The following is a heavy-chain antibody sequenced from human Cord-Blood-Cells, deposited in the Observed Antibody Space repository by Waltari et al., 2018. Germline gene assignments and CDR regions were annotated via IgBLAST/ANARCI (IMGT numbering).Heavy chain of an antibody. CDR3: ARVYGSGSGDDY. CDR2: IYSGGST. D-gene: IGHD3-10*01. Sequence: EVQLVESGGGLIQPGGSVRLSCAAAGFTLSSHYMRGVRQAPGKGLEWVSVIYSGGSTYYADSVKGRFTISRDKSKNTLYLQMNSLRAEDTAVYYCARVYGSGSGDDYWGQGTLVTVSS. CDR1: GFTLSSHY. V-gene: IGHV3-53*01. J-gene: IGHJ4*02.